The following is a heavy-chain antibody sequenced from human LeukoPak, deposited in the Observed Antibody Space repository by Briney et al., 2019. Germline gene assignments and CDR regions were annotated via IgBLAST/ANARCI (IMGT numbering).Heavy chain of an antibody. Sequence: SETLSLTCAVYGGSFSGYYWSWLRQPPGKGLEWIGEINHSGSTNYNPSLKSRVTISVDTSKNQFSLKLSSVTAADTAVYYCVSGYCSGGSCDKVFDYWGQGTLVTVSS. J-gene: IGHJ4*02. CDR1: GGSFSGYY. CDR2: INHSGST. CDR3: VSGYCSGGSCDKVFDY. D-gene: IGHD2-15*01. V-gene: IGHV4-34*01.